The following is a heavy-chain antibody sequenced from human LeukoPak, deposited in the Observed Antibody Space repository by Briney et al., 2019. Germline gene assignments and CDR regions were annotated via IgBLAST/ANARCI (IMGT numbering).Heavy chain of an antibody. CDR2: IYHLGST. CDR3: ARVGGELLGGRIYFDY. V-gene: IGHV4-59*01. CDR1: GGSINSDY. J-gene: IGHJ4*02. D-gene: IGHD1-26*01. Sequence: SETLSLTCTVSGGSINSDYWNWIRQPPGKGLEWIGYIYHLGSTNYNPSLKSRVTISLDTSKKQFSLKLTSVTAADTAIYYCARVGGELLGGRIYFDYWGQGTLVTVSS.